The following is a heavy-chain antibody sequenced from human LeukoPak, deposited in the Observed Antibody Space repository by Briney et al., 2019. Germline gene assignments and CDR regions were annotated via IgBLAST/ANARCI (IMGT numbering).Heavy chain of an antibody. D-gene: IGHD3-3*01. Sequence: GGSLRLSCAASGFSFTDSAVSWVRHSPGEGLRWVSSISDNGGRTYYADSVKGRFAITRDNSRNTVTLQMNSLTPGDTARYYCAKGGQDFDFWRFDLWGQGILVTVSS. V-gene: IGHV3-23*01. CDR1: GFSFTDSA. CDR2: ISDNGGRT. J-gene: IGHJ5*02. CDR3: AKGGQDFDFWRFDL.